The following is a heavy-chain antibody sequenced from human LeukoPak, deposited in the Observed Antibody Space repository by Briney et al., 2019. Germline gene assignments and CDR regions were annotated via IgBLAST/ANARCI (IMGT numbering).Heavy chain of an antibody. J-gene: IGHJ4*02. V-gene: IGHV3-23*01. CDR2: ISGSGGST. CDR3: AKELYCSSTSCPIY. Sequence: GGSLRLSCAASGFTFSTYAMSWVRQAPGKGLEWVSGISGSGGSTNYADSVKGRFTISRDNSKNTLYLEMKSLRAEDTAVYYCAKELYCSSTSCPIYWGQGTLVTVSS. CDR1: GFTFSTYA. D-gene: IGHD2-2*01.